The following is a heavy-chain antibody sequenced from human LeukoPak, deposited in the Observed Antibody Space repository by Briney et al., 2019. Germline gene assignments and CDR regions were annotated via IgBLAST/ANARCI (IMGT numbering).Heavy chain of an antibody. CDR2: ISPAASDT. CDR1: GYRFTNYW. V-gene: IGHV5-51*01. CDR3: ARGLGYYYDSSGYPGYFDY. J-gene: IGHJ4*02. Sequence: GESLKISCKGSGYRFTNYWIGWVRQMPGKGLEWMGIISPAASDTTYSPSFQGQVTISADKSISTAYLQWSSLKASDTAMYYCARGLGYYYDSSGYPGYFDYWGRGTLVTVSS. D-gene: IGHD3-22*01.